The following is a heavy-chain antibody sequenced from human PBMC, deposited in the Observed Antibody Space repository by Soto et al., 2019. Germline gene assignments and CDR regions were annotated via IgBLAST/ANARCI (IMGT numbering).Heavy chain of an antibody. CDR1: GGTFSSYT. D-gene: IGHD2-15*01. CDR3: ASLGYCSGGSCFNDAFDI. J-gene: IGHJ3*02. Sequence: QVQLVQSGAEVKKPGSSVKVSCEASGGTFSSYTISWVRQAPGQGLEWMGRIIPILGIANYAQKFQGRVTITADKSTSTAYMELSSLRSEDTAVYYCASLGYCSGGSCFNDAFDIWGQGTMVTVSS. CDR2: IIPILGIA. V-gene: IGHV1-69*02.